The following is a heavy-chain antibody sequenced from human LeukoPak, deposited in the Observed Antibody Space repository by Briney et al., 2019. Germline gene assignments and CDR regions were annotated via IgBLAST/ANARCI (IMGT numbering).Heavy chain of an antibody. V-gene: IGHV3-7*01. CDR2: IKQDGSEK. CDR3: NYGGNSGAFDI. CDR1: GFTFSSYW. J-gene: IGHJ3*02. Sequence: GGSLRLSCAASGFTFSSYWMSWVRQAPGKGLEWVANIKQDGSEKYYVDSVEGRFTISRDNAKNSLYLQMNSLRAEDTAVYYCNYGGNSGAFDIWGQGTMVTVSS. D-gene: IGHD4-23*01.